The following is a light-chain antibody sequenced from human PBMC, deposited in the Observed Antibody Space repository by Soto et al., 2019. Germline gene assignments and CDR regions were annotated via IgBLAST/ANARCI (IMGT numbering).Light chain of an antibody. CDR3: GTWDSSLSAVV. J-gene: IGLJ2*01. CDR2: DNN. CDR1: TSNIGNNY. Sequence: QSVLTQPPSVSAAPGQKVTISCSGSTSNIGNNYVSWYQQLPGTAPKLLIYDNNKRPSEIPDRFSGSKFGTSATLGITGLQTGDEADYYCGTWDSSLSAVVFGGGTKLTVL. V-gene: IGLV1-51*01.